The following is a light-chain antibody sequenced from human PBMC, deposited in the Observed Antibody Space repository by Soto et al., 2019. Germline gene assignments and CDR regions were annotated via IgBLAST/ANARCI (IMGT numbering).Light chain of an antibody. CDR1: SSNIGAGYD. J-gene: IGLJ2*01. Sequence: QSALTQPPSVSGAPGQRVTISCTGSSSNIGAGYDVHWYQQLPRTAPKLLIYGNSNRPSGVPDRFSGSNSGTSASLAITGLQAEDEADYYCQSYDSSLSGSVFGGGTMLTVL. CDR3: QSYDSSLSGSV. V-gene: IGLV1-40*01. CDR2: GNS.